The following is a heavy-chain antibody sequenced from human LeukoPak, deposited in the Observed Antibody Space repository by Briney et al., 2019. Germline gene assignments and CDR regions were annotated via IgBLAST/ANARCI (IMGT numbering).Heavy chain of an antibody. J-gene: IGHJ4*02. CDR3: ARDASDFLDY. V-gene: IGHV4-59*01. CDR2: IYYSGST. Sequence: TSETLSLTCTVSGGSISSYYWSWIRQPPGKGLEWIGYIYYSGSTNYNPSLKSRVTISVDTSKNQFSLKLSSVTAADTAVYYCARDASDFLDYWGQGTLVTVSS. CDR1: GGSISSYY.